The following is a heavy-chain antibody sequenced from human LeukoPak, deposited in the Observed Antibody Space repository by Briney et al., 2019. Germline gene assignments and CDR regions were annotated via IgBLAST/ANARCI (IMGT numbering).Heavy chain of an antibody. CDR2: ISYDGSNK. CDR1: GFTFTGHS. V-gene: IGHV3-30*03. D-gene: IGHD6-19*01. Sequence: GRSLRLSCVASGFTFTGHSMHWVRQAPGKGLEWVAVISYDGSNKYYADSVKGRFTISRDNSKNTLYLQMNSLRAEDTAVYYCAHLTIAVAGTGGYWGQGTLVTVSS. CDR3: AHLTIAVAGTGGY. J-gene: IGHJ4*02.